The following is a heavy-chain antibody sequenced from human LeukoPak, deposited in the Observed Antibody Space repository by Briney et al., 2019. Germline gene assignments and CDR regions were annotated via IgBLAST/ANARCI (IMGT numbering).Heavy chain of an antibody. CDR1: GFTFSSYS. J-gene: IGHJ4*02. CDR3: AKDPSDVDTAMVRGYFDY. Sequence: PGGSLRLSCAASGFTFSSYSMNWVRQAPGKGLQWVSSISCSSGYICYADSVKGRFTISRDNSKNTLYLQMNSLRAEDTAVYYCAKDPSDVDTAMVRGYFDYWGQGTLVTVSS. CDR2: ISCSSGYI. D-gene: IGHD5-18*01. V-gene: IGHV3-21*01.